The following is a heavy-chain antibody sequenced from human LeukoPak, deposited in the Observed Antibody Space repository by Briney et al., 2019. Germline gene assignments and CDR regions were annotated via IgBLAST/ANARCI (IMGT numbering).Heavy chain of an antibody. CDR1: GGTFSSYA. D-gene: IGHD3-10*01. J-gene: IGHJ4*02. Sequence: SCKASGGTFSSYAISWVRQAPGKGLEWVSAISGSGGSTYYADSVKGRFTISRDNSKNTLYLQMNSLRAEDTAVYYCAKDRYYYGSGSYIFDYWGQGTLVTVSS. CDR2: ISGSGGST. V-gene: IGHV3-23*01. CDR3: AKDRYYYGSGSYIFDY.